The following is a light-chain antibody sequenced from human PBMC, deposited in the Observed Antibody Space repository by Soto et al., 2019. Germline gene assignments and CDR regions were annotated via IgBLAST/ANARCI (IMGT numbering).Light chain of an antibody. CDR3: SSYTSSSTPHVV. V-gene: IGLV2-14*01. J-gene: IGLJ2*01. Sequence: QSALTQPASVSGSPGQSITISCTGTSSDVGGYNYVSWYQQHPGKAPKLMIYDVSNRPSGVSNRFSGSKSGNTASLTIAGLQAEDEADYYCSSYTSSSTPHVVFGGGTKLTVL. CDR2: DVS. CDR1: SSDVGGYNY.